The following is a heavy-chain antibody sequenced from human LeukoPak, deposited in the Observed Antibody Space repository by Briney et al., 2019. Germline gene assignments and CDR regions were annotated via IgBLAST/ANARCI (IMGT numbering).Heavy chain of an antibody. D-gene: IGHD3-22*01. CDR1: GFTFSS. CDR2: ISGSGGSR. V-gene: IGHV3-23*01. J-gene: IGHJ4*02. CDR3: AQVPTGSGYFPPFDY. Sequence: SGGSLRLSCAASGFTFSSWVRQAPGKGLEWVSTISGSGGSRSYADSVKGRFTISRDNSKNTLYLQMNSLRAEDTAVYYCAQVPTGSGYFPPFDYWGQGTLVTVSS.